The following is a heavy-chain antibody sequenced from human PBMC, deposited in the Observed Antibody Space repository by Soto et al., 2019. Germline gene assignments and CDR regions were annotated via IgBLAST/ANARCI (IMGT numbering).Heavy chain of an antibody. J-gene: IGHJ4*02. CDR2: IKPDGSVT. D-gene: IGHD3-16*01. CDR3: FGGNGGPQ. Sequence: GGSLRLCCIPSDFTLGNYWMNWARQAPGKGLEWVANIKPDGSVTNYLDSVKGRFTISRDNVRNSVSLQMNSLRVEDTAVYFCFGGNGGPQWGQGTLVT. CDR1: DFTLGNYW. V-gene: IGHV3-7*03.